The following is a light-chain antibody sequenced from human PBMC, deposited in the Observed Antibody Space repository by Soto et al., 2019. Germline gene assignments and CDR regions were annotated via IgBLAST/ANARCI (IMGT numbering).Light chain of an antibody. Sequence: QSVLTQPPSVSGAPGQRVTISCTGSNSNIGAGYDVPWYQHLPGTAPKLLIYGDINRPSGFPDRFSGSKSGTSASLAITGLQAEDEADYYCQSYDSSLSGLYVFGTGTKLTVL. J-gene: IGLJ1*01. CDR3: QSYDSSLSGLYV. V-gene: IGLV1-40*01. CDR2: GDI. CDR1: NSNIGAGYD.